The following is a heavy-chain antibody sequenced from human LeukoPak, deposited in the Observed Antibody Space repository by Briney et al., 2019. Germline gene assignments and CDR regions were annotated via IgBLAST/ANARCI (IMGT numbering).Heavy chain of an antibody. CDR2: ITSTGRYV. V-gene: IGHV3-21*01. Sequence: GGSLRLSCGASGFTFSSYTMNWVRQAPGKGLEWVSSITSTGRYVYYADSVKGRFNISRDNAQNSLFLQMNGLRADDTAVYYCARAKHIVVVTARGAFDIWGPGTTVTVSS. D-gene: IGHD2-21*02. CDR1: GFTFSSYT. J-gene: IGHJ3*02. CDR3: ARAKHIVVVTARGAFDI.